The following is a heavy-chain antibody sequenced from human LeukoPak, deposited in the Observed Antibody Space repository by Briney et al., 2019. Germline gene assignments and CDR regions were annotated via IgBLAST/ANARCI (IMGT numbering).Heavy chain of an antibody. J-gene: IGHJ4*02. CDR1: GGSISSSSYY. D-gene: IGHD1-20*01. Sequence: SETLSLTCTVSGGSISSSSYYWSWIRQPAGKGLEWIGRIYTSGSTNYNPSLKSRVTISVDTSKNQFSLKLSSVTAADTAVYYCARDATSITGIPGYFDFWGQGALVTVSS. V-gene: IGHV4-61*02. CDR2: IYTSGST. CDR3: ARDATSITGIPGYFDF.